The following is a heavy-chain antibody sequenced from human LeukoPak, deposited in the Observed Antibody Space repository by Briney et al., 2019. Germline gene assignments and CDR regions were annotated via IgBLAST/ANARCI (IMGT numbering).Heavy chain of an antibody. V-gene: IGHV4-34*01. CDR1: GGSFSGYY. CDR2: IYYSGST. J-gene: IGHJ5*02. CDR3: ARAAVLLWFGELSRVGWFDP. Sequence: SETLSLTCAVYGGSFSGYYWSWIRQPPGKGLEWIGSIYYSGSTYYNPSLKSRVTISVDTSKNQFSLKLSSVTAADTAVYYCARAAVLLWFGELSRVGWFDPWGQGTLVTVSS. D-gene: IGHD3-10*01.